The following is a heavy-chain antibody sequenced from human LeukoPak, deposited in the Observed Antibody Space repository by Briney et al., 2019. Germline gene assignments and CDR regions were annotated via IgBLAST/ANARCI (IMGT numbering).Heavy chain of an antibody. J-gene: IGHJ4*02. CDR1: GYTFTSYG. V-gene: IGHV1-18*01. CDR3: ARWGGAKLLWFGELSY. CDR2: ISAYNGNT. Sequence: ASVKVSCKASGYTFTSYGISWVRQAPGQGLEWMGWISAYNGNTNYAQKLQGRVTMTTDTSTSTAYMELRSLRSDDTAVYYCARWGGAKLLWFGELSYWGQGTLVTVSS. D-gene: IGHD3-10*01.